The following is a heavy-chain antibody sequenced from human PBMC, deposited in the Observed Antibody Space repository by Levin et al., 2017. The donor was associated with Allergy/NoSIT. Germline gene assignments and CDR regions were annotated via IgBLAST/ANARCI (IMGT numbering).Heavy chain of an antibody. J-gene: IGHJ4*02. CDR2: IYSGGST. CDR3: ALGEEYCSGGSCYGIN. D-gene: IGHD2-15*01. V-gene: IGHV3-66*01. CDR1: GFTVSSNY. Sequence: GESLKISCAASGFTVSSNYMSWVRQAPGKGLEWVSVIYSGGSTYYADSVKGRFTISRDNSKNTLYLQMNSLRAEDTAVYYCALGEEYCSGGSCYGINWGQGTLVTVSS.